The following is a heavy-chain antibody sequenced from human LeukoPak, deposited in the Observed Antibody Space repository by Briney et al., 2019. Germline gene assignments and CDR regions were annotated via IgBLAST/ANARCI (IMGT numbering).Heavy chain of an antibody. V-gene: IGHV3-11*01. CDR1: GFTFSDYY. J-gene: IGHJ4*02. CDR2: ISSSGGTI. Sequence: GGSLRLSCAASGFTFSDYYMSWIRQAPGKGLEWVSYISSSGGTIYYADSVKGRFTISRDNAKNSLYLQMNSLRAEDTAVYYCASGLLDSSGYFLNYWGQGTPVTVSS. CDR3: ASGLLDSSGYFLNY. D-gene: IGHD3-22*01.